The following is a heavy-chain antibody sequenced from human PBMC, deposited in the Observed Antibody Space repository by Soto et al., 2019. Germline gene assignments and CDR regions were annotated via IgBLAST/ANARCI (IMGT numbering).Heavy chain of an antibody. J-gene: IGHJ4*02. CDR1: GGSISSYY. D-gene: IGHD6-6*01. CDR2: IYYSGST. CDR3: AREDNVSSWPPLDY. V-gene: IGHV4-59*12. Sequence: SETLSLTCTVSGGSISSYYWSWIRQPPGKGLEWIGYIYYSGSTNYNPSVKGRFTISRDNAKNTLYLQLNSLRAEDTAVYYCAREDNVSSWPPLDYWGQGTLVTVS.